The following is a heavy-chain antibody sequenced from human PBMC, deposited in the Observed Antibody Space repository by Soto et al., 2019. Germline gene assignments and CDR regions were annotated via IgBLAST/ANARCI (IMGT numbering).Heavy chain of an antibody. CDR3: VRENYYYGMDV. V-gene: IGHV3-53*01. Sequence: PGGSLRLSCAASGFTVSSNYMTWVRQAPGKGLEWVSAINSAGSTFYADSVKGRFTISRDNSKNTLYLQMNSLRVEDTAMYYCVRENYYYGMDVWGQGTAVTVSS. CDR1: GFTVSSNY. J-gene: IGHJ6*02. CDR2: INSAGST.